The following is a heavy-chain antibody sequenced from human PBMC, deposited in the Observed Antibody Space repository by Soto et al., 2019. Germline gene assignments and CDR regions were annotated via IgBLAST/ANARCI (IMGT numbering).Heavy chain of an antibody. D-gene: IGHD3-3*01. CDR3: ARDQYDFRSGSYYYAMEV. J-gene: IGHJ6*02. CDR1: CGSVSSESHY. V-gene: IGHV4-61*01. Sequence: KASETLSLTCTLSCGSVSSESHYWSWIRQTPGKGLEWIGYIYYTGSTNYNPSLKGRVTMSVDTSRDQVSLRLRSVTRADTAVYYCARDQYDFRSGSYYYAMEVWGQGTKVTVSS. CDR2: IYYTGST.